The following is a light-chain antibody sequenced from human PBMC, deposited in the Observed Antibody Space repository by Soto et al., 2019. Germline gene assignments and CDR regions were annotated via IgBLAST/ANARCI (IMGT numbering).Light chain of an antibody. V-gene: IGKV3-15*01. CDR3: QQCRNWPLT. CDR2: DAS. CDR1: QNVYNN. J-gene: IGKJ4*01. Sequence: EIVMTQSPATLSASPGEGATLSCKASQNVYNNLAWYQQRPGQPPRLLIYDASTGATGISARFSGSWYGTEFTLTISSLQSEVFAVYFCQQCRNWPLTFGGGTKVEIK.